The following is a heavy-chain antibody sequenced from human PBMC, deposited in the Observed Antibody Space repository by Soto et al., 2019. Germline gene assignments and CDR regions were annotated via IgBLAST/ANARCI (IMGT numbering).Heavy chain of an antibody. CDR1: GYTCTSYA. CDR3: AIGSGYYNPVY. J-gene: IGHJ4*02. V-gene: IGHV1-3*01. D-gene: IGHD3-3*01. Sequence: ASVKVSCKASGYTCTSYAMHWVRQAPGQRLEWMGWINAGNGNTKYSQKFQGRVTITRDTSASTAYMELSSLRSEDTAVYYCAIGSGYYNPVYWGQGTLVTVSS. CDR2: INAGNGNT.